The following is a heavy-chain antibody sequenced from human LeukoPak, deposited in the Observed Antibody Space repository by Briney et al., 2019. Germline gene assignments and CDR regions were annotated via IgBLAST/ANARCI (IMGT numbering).Heavy chain of an antibody. D-gene: IGHD4-11*01. V-gene: IGHV4-39*07. CDR1: GDSISSSSSY. Sequence: SETLSLTCTVSGDSISSSSSYWGWIRQPPGEGLEWIGSIYYSGSTNCNPSLKSRVTISVDTSKNQFSLKLSSVTAADTAVYYCASGAYSYYYMDVWGKGTTVTISS. CDR2: IYYSGST. CDR3: ASGAYSYYYMDV. J-gene: IGHJ6*03.